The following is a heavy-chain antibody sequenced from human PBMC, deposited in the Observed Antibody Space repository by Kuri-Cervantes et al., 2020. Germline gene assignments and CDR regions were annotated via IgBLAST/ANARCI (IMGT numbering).Heavy chain of an antibody. CDR3: ARGYYYDSSGYYLGNVHLDY. CDR1: GFTFDDYA. J-gene: IGHJ4*02. Sequence: GGSLRLSCAASGFTFDDYAMHWVRQAPGKGLEWVSGISWNSGSIGYADSVKGRFTISRDNAKNSLYLQMNSLRSDDTAVYYCARGYYYDSSGYYLGNVHLDYWGQGTLVTVSS. D-gene: IGHD3-22*01. CDR2: ISWNSGSI. V-gene: IGHV3-9*01.